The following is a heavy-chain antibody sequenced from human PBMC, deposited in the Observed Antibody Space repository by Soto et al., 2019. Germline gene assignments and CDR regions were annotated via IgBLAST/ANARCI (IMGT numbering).Heavy chain of an antibody. CDR2: IDPRDSYT. CDR1: GYSFTSYW. V-gene: IGHV5-10-1*01. CDR3: ARRSIDIVLVPAAIRSYYYYYGMEV. D-gene: IGHD2-2*02. J-gene: IGHJ6*02. Sequence: GESLKISCKGSGYSFTSYWISWVRQMPGKDLEWMGRIDPRDSYTNYSPSFQGHVTVSADQSISTAYLQWCSLKASDTAIYYCARRSIDIVLVPAAIRSYYYYYGMEVWGQGTTVTVSS.